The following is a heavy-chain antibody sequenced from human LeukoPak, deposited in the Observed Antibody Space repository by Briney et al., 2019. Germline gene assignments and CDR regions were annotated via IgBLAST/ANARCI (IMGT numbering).Heavy chain of an antibody. CDR3: SKDGGYSYGFTFDY. V-gene: IGHV3-30*18. J-gene: IGHJ4*02. D-gene: IGHD5-18*01. Sequence: GGSLRLSCAASGFTFSSYGMHWVRQAPGKGLEWVAVISYDGSNKYYADSVKGRFTISRDNSKNTLYLQMNSLRAEDTAVYYRSKDGGYSYGFTFDYWGQGTLVTVSS. CDR2: ISYDGSNK. CDR1: GFTFSSYG.